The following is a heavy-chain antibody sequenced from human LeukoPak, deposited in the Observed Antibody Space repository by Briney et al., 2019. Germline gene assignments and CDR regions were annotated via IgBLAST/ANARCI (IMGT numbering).Heavy chain of an antibody. CDR3: ARAPAFRITMIVVVTPYYFDY. J-gene: IGHJ4*02. CDR1: GYTFTSYD. D-gene: IGHD3-22*01. CDR2: MNPNSGNT. V-gene: IGHV1-8*01. Sequence: GASVKVSCKASGYTFTSYDINWVRQAPGQGLEWMGWMNPNSGNTGYAQKFQGRVTMTRNTSISTAYMELSSLRSEDTAVYYCARAPAFRITMIVVVTPYYFDYWGQGTLVTVSS.